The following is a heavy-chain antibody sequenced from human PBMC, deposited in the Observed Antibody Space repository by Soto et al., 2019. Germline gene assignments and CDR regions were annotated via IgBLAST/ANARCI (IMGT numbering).Heavy chain of an antibody. J-gene: IGHJ3*02. D-gene: IGHD3-3*01. Sequence: SQTLSLTCAISGDSVSSNSAALNLIMQSPSRGLEWLGRTYYRSKWYNDYAVSVKSRITINPDTSKNQFSLQLNSVTPEDTAVYYCARGLFVLRFLHAFDIWGQGTMVTVSS. CDR1: GDSVSSNSAA. CDR3: ARGLFVLRFLHAFDI. CDR2: TYYRSKWYN. V-gene: IGHV6-1*01.